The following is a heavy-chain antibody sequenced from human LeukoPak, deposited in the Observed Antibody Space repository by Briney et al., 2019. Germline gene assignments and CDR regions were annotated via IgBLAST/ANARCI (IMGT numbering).Heavy chain of an antibody. CDR2: IWYDGSNK. Sequence: GGSLRLSCAASGFTFSSYGMHWVRQAPGKGLEWVAVIWYDGSNKYYADSVKGRFTISRDNSKNTLYLQMNSLRAEDTAVYYCARDPDGSYYFDYWGQGTLVTVS. D-gene: IGHD1-26*01. CDR3: ARDPDGSYYFDY. V-gene: IGHV3-33*01. CDR1: GFTFSSYG. J-gene: IGHJ4*02.